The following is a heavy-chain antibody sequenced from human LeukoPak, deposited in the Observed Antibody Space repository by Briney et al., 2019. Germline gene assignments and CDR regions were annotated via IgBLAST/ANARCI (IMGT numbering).Heavy chain of an antibody. CDR1: GGTFSSYA. Sequence: SVKVSCKASGGTFSSYAISWVRQAPGQGLEWMGGIIPIFGTANYAQKFQGRVTITADESTRTAYMELSSLRSEDTAVYYCAEDSGYSSGWYYYYGMDVWGQGTTVTVSS. CDR2: IIPIFGTA. D-gene: IGHD6-19*01. V-gene: IGHV1-69*01. J-gene: IGHJ6*02. CDR3: AEDSGYSSGWYYYYGMDV.